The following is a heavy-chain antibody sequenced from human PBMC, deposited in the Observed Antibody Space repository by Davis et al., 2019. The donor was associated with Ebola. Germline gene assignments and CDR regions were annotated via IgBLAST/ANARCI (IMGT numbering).Heavy chain of an antibody. V-gene: IGHV4-4*02. Sequence: SETLSLTCAVSGGSISSSNWWSWVRQPPGKGLEWIGEIYHSGSTNYNPSLKSRVTISVDKSKNQFSLKLSSVTAADTAIYYCAKTYDVLTGFRWIDHWGQGTLVTVSS. D-gene: IGHD3-9*01. CDR3: AKTYDVLTGFRWIDH. CDR2: IYHSGST. CDR1: GGSISSSNW. J-gene: IGHJ1*01.